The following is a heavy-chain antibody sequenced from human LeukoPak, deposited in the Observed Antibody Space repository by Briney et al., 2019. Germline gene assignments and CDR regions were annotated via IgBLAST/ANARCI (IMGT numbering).Heavy chain of an antibody. Sequence: ASVKVSCMASGGTFSSYAISWVRQAPGQGLEWMGGIIPIFGTANYAQKFQGRVTITADESTSTAYMELSSLRSEDTAVYYCAREGDYSGYDLGAYTSEFDYWGQGTLVTVSS. V-gene: IGHV1-69*13. D-gene: IGHD5-12*01. CDR3: AREGDYSGYDLGAYTSEFDY. CDR1: GGTFSSYA. CDR2: IIPIFGTA. J-gene: IGHJ4*02.